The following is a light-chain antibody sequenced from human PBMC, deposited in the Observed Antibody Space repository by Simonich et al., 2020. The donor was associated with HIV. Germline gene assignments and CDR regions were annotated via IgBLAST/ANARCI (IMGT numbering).Light chain of an antibody. CDR1: QSVSSN. J-gene: IGKJ3*01. CDR2: GAS. CDR3: QQYNNWPSPFT. Sequence: EIVMTQSPATLSVSPGERATLSCRVSQSVSSNLAWYQQKPGQAPRLLIYGASNRATGIPARFSGSWSGSQFTLTISSMQSGDFAVYYRQQYNNWPSPFTFGPGTKVDIK. V-gene: IGKV3-15*01.